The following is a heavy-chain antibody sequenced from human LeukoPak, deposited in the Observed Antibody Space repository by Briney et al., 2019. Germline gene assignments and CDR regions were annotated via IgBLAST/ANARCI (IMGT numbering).Heavy chain of an antibody. V-gene: IGHV1-69*05. D-gene: IGHD4-17*01. CDR1: GGTFSSYA. Sequence: SVNVSCTASGGTFSSYAISWVRQAPGQGLGLVGMIIPIFGAANYAQKFQGRVTITRDESMSTAYLELSSLRSEDTAVYYCASGSWRYGYYEPFDYWGQGTLVTAS. CDR3: ASGSWRYGYYEPFDY. CDR2: IIPIFGAA. J-gene: IGHJ4*02.